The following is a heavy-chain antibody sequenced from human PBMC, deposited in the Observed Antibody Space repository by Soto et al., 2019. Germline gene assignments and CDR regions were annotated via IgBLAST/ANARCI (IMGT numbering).Heavy chain of an antibody. CDR2: IYFSGST. V-gene: IGHV4-59*01. CDR3: ARQEAVAGTPFDS. J-gene: IGHJ4*02. CDR1: GGSIGGYY. Sequence: QVHLQESGPGLVKPSETLSLTCTVSGGSIGGYYWNWIRQPPGKGLEWLGYIYFSGSTHYNPSLKTRLTISLDTSKKQFSLNLRSVTAADTAVYYCARQEAVAGTPFDSWGQGTLVYVSS. D-gene: IGHD6-19*01.